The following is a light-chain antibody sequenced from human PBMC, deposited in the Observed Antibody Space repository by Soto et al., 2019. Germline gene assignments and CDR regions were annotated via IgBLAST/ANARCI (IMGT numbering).Light chain of an antibody. V-gene: IGLV2-14*01. CDR1: SSDVGKYNY. CDR2: AND. J-gene: IGLJ3*02. CDR3: QSFDRSQTYDNRLSGV. Sequence: QSALTQPASVSGSPGQSITISCTGTSSDVGKYNYVSWYQQHPAKAPKLLINANDNRPAGVTDRFSGSKSGSSASLAITGLRAEDEATYYCQSFDRSQTYDNRLSGVFGGGTKLTVL.